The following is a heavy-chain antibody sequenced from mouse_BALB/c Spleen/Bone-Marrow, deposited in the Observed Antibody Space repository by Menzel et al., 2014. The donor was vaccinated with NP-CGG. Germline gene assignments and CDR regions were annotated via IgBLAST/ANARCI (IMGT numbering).Heavy chain of an antibody. D-gene: IGHD1-1*01. V-gene: IGHV4-1*02. Sequence: EVKLVESGGGLVQPGGSLKLSCAASGFGFSRYWMSWVRQVPGKGLEWIGEINPDSSTINYTPSLKDKFNISRDNAKNTLYLQKSNVQSDDTALYYCSRFYYYGSFAYWGLGTTLTVSS. CDR1: GFGFSRYW. J-gene: IGHJ2*01. CDR2: INPDSSTI. CDR3: SRFYYYGSFAY.